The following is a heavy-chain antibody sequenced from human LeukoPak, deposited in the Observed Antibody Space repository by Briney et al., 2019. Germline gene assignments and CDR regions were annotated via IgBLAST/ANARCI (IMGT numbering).Heavy chain of an antibody. CDR1: GFTFSSYS. D-gene: IGHD2-15*01. CDR2: ISSSSSYI. Sequence: GGSLRLSCAASGFTFSSYSMNWVRQAPGKGLEWVSSISSSSSYIYYADSVKGRFTISRDNAKNSLYLQMNSLRAEDTAVYYCARDRGYCSGGSCAIDYWGQGTTVTVSS. CDR3: ARDRGYCSGGSCAIDY. V-gene: IGHV3-21*01. J-gene: IGHJ4*03.